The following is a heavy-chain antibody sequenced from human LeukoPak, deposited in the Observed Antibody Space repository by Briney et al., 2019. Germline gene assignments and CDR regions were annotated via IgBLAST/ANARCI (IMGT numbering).Heavy chain of an antibody. CDR2: IYSGGST. V-gene: IGHV3-53*01. CDR1: GFTFSSNY. CDR3: ARIVVDPNWFDP. D-gene: IGHD3-22*01. Sequence: PGGSLRLSCAASGFTFSSNYMSWVRQAPGKGLEWVSVIYSGGSTYYADSVKGRFTISRDNSKNTLYLQMNSLRAEDTAVYYCARIVVDPNWFDPWGQGTLVTVSS. J-gene: IGHJ5*02.